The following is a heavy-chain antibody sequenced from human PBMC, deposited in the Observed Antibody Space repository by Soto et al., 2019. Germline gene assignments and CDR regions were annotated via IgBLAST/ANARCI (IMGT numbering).Heavy chain of an antibody. Sequence: GGSVRLSCAASGFIFENFGMSWVRQAPGKGLEWISSISGSGFKKYYADSVKGRFTISRDNSKGTVYLELNNLSAEDTTVYHCAKNQGVELVPLATVDWFDPWGQGSVVTAPQ. CDR3: AKNQGVELVPLATVDWFDP. CDR2: ISGSGFKK. J-gene: IGHJ5*02. V-gene: IGHV3-23*01. CDR1: GFIFENFG. D-gene: IGHD1-26*01.